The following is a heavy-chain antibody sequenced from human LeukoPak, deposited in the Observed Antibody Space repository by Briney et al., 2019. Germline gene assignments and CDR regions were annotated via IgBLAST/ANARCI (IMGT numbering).Heavy chain of an antibody. CDR2: ISYDGGNK. D-gene: IGHD2-8*02. Sequence: GGSLRLSCAASGFTFSTYALHWVRQAPGKGLEWVAVISYDGGNKYYADSVKGRLTISRDNSKNTLYLQMNSLRAEDTAVYYCARDTGTHLFDYWGQGTLVTVSS. CDR3: ARDTGTHLFDY. CDR1: GFTFSTYA. J-gene: IGHJ4*02. V-gene: IGHV3-30-3*01.